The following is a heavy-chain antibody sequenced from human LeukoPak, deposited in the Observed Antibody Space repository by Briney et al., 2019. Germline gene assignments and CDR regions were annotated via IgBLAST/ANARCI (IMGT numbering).Heavy chain of an antibody. CDR1: GGSISSGDYY. D-gene: IGHD2-15*01. CDR2: IYYSGST. CDR3: ARGLYCSGGSCYDY. J-gene: IGHJ4*02. Sequence: SETLSLTCTVSGGSISSGDYYWSWIRQPPGKGLEWIGYIYYSGSTYYNPSLKSRVTISVDTSKNQFSLKLSSVTAADTAVYYCARGLYCSGGSCYDYWGQGTLVTVSS. V-gene: IGHV4-30-4*02.